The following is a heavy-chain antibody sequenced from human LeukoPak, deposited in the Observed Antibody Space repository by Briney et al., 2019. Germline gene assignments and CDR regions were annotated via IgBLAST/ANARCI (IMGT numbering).Heavy chain of an antibody. Sequence: ASVKVSCKASGYTFTNYIINWVRQAPGQGLEWMGWTSAYNGNTNYAQKLQGRVTMTTDTSTSTAYMELRSLRSDDTAVYYCARMGYCSSTSCRPYYMDVWGKGTTVTVSS. V-gene: IGHV1-18*01. CDR3: ARMGYCSSTSCRPYYMDV. CDR2: TSAYNGNT. J-gene: IGHJ6*03. CDR1: GYTFTNYI. D-gene: IGHD2-2*01.